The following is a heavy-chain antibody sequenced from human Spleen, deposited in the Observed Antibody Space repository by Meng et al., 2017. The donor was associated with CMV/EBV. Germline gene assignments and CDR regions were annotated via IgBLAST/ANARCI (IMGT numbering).Heavy chain of an antibody. Sequence: GESLKISCAASGFTFSSYWMHWVRQAPGKGLEWVSLISWDGSTIYYADSVKGRFTISRDNSKNSLYLQMNGLSAEDSALYYCAKETDYTSSTGLLDYWGQGTLVTVSS. CDR1: GFTFSSYW. CDR3: AKETDYTSSTGLLDY. CDR2: ISWDGSTI. J-gene: IGHJ4*02. V-gene: IGHV3-43D*03. D-gene: IGHD6-6*01.